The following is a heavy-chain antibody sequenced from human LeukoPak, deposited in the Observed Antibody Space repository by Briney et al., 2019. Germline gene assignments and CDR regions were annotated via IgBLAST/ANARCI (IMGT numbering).Heavy chain of an antibody. CDR3: AKDAGQYYYDSSGYLDY. CDR2: ISGSGGST. CDR1: GFTFSSYA. Sequence: GGSLKLSCAASGFTFSSYAMSWVRQAPGKGLEWVSAISGSGGSTYYADSVKGRFTISRDNSKNTLYLQMNSLRAEDTAVYYCAKDAGQYYYDSSGYLDYWGQGTLVTVSS. V-gene: IGHV3-23*01. J-gene: IGHJ4*02. D-gene: IGHD3-22*01.